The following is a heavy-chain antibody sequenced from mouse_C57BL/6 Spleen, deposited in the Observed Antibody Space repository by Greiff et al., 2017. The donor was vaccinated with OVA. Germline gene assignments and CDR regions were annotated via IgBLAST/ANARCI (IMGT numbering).Heavy chain of an antibody. CDR3: APAYYSNFYAMDY. CDR1: GFNIKNPY. CDR2: IDPANGNT. J-gene: IGHJ4*01. V-gene: IGHV14-3*01. D-gene: IGHD2-5*01. Sequence: VQLQQSVAELVRPGASVKLSCTASGFNIKNPYMHWVKQRPEQGLEWIGRIDPANGNTKYAPKFQGKATITADTSSNTAYLQLSSLTSEDTAIYYCAPAYYSNFYAMDYWGQGTSVTVSS.